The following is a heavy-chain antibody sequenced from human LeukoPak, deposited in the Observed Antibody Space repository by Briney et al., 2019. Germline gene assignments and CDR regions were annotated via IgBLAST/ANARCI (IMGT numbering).Heavy chain of an antibody. CDR1: GFTFSSYS. J-gene: IGHJ6*03. CDR3: ARVNTYDFWSGYFPHYYYYYYMDV. CDR2: ISSSSSYI. Sequence: GGSLRLSCAASGFTFSSYSMNWVRQAPGKGLEWVSSISSSSSYIYYADSVKGRFTISRDNAKNSLYLQMNSLRAEDTAVYYCARVNTYDFWSGYFPHYYYYYYMDVWGKGTTVTVSS. V-gene: IGHV3-21*01. D-gene: IGHD3-3*01.